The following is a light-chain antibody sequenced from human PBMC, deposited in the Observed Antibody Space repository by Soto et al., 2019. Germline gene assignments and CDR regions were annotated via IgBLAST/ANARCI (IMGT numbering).Light chain of an antibody. Sequence: DIQMTQSPSSPSASVVDRVTIACRASQSISSYLNWYQQKPGKAPKLLIYAASSLQSGVPSRFSGSGSGTDFTLTISSLQPEDFATYYCQQSYSTPPTFGQGTRLEIK. J-gene: IGKJ5*01. V-gene: IGKV1-39*01. CDR2: AAS. CDR1: QSISSY. CDR3: QQSYSTPPT.